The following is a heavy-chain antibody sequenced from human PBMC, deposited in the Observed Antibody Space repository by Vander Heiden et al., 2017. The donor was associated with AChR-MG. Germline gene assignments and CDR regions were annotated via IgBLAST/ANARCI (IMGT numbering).Heavy chain of an antibody. Sequence: QVQLVQSGTEVKRPGASVKVSCKASGYTFTNYDINWVRQATGQGPEWIGWMNPSSGNTAYSQKFQGRVTMTRNTSISSAYMELSSLTSDDTAIYYCARGRYSSYDYYYYGMDVWGQGTTVTVSS. D-gene: IGHD5-12*01. CDR1: GYTFTNYD. J-gene: IGHJ6*02. CDR3: ARGRYSSYDYYYYGMDV. V-gene: IGHV1-8*01. CDR2: MNPSSGNT.